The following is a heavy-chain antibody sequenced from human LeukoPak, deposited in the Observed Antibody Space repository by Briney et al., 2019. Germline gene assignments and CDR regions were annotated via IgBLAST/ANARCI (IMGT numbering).Heavy chain of an antibody. V-gene: IGHV1-2*02. Sequence: ASVKVSCKASGYTFTGYYIHSVRQAPGQGLEWMGWIXPNSGGTXXXXXXXXXXTMTRDTSINTAYMELSRLQSDDTADDTAVXXXXXXXXXXALDIWGRGTXXXXSS. J-gene: IGHJ3*02. D-gene: IGHD1-1*01. CDR3: VXXXXXXXXXXALDI. CDR1: GYTFTGYY. CDR2: IXPNSGGT.